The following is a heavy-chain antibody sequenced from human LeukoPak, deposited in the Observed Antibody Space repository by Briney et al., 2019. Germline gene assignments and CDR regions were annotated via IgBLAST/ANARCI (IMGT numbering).Heavy chain of an antibody. CDR2: INSDGSAT. V-gene: IGHV3-74*03. Sequence: PGGSLRLSCEASGFTFSRYWMHWVRQAPGKGLMWVSRINSDGSATTYADFVKGRFTISRDNAKNTVYLQMNSLRGEDTAVYYCAKLTRGYCSSTACPNRFDPWGQGTLVTVSS. CDR3: AKLTRGYCSSTACPNRFDP. CDR1: GFTFSRYW. D-gene: IGHD2-2*01. J-gene: IGHJ5*02.